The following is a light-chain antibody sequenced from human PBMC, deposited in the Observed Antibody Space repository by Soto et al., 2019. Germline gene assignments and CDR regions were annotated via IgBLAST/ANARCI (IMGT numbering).Light chain of an antibody. CDR2: GAS. CDR3: QQYNNWPRS. V-gene: IGKV3-15*01. CDR1: QSVSKN. Sequence: EFVMPQSPASLSMSPGARVTLSCRASQSVSKNLAWYQQKPGQAPRLLIYGASTRATGFPARFSGSGFATDFTLTISSLHSEDFAVYYCQQYNNWPRSFGQGTRLEIK. J-gene: IGKJ5*01.